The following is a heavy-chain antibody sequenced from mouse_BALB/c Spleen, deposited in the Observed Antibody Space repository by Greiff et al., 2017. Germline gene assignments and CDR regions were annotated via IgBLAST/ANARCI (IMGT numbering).Heavy chain of an antibody. V-gene: IGHV5-17*02. Sequence: EVQLVESGGGLVQPGGSRKLSCAASGFTFSSFGMHWVRQAPEKGLEWVAYISSGSSTIYYADTVKGRFTISRGNPKNTLFLQMTSLRSEDTAMYYCASSPYYYGYAMDYWGQGTSVTVSS. D-gene: IGHD1-1*01. CDR1: GFTFSSFG. CDR2: ISSGSSTI. CDR3: ASSPYYYGYAMDY. J-gene: IGHJ4*01.